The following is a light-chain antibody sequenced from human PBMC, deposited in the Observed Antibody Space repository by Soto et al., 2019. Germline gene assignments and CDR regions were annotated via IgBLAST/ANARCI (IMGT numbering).Light chain of an antibody. V-gene: IGLV1-47*01. CDR2: RNN. J-gene: IGLJ1*01. Sequence: QSVLAQPPSASGTPGPRVTISCSGSSSNIVRNYVYWSQHLPGTAPKLRSYRNNQRPSGVPVRFSGSTSGTSASLSNRVHRSEDEADYYGAAWDDSRSGPNNVFGTGTKVPV. CDR3: AAWDDSRSGPNNV. CDR1: SSNIVRNY.